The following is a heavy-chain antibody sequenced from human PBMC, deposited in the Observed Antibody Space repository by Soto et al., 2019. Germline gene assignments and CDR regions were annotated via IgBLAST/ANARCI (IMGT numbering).Heavy chain of an antibody. CDR3: TRNRVAAADRYYYYYGMDV. J-gene: IGHJ6*02. D-gene: IGHD6-13*01. CDR1: GFTFGDYA. V-gene: IGHV3-49*03. Sequence: GGSLRLSCTASGFTFGDYAMSWFRQAPGKGLEWVGFIRSKAYGGTTEYAASVKGRFTISRNDSKSIAYLQMNSLKTEDTAVYYFTRNRVAAADRYYYYYGMDVWGQGTTVTVSS. CDR2: IRSKAYGGTT.